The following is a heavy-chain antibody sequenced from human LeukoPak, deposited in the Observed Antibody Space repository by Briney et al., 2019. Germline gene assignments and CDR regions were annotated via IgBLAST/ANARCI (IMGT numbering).Heavy chain of an antibody. Sequence: GESLKISCKGSGYSFTSYWIVWVRQTPGKGLEWMGIIYPGDSDTRYSPSFQGQVTISADTSITTAYLQWSSLKASGTAMYYCARPLVGTGYSSSWYFDSWGQGTLVTVSS. D-gene: IGHD6-13*01. CDR3: ARPLVGTGYSSSWYFDS. J-gene: IGHJ4*02. CDR1: GYSFTSYW. V-gene: IGHV5-51*01. CDR2: IYPGDSDT.